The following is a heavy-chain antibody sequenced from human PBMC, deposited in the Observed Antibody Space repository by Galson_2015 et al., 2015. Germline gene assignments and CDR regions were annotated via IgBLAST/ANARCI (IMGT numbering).Heavy chain of an antibody. CDR2: IKSKTDGGTT. Sequence: SLRLSCAASGFTFSSAWMSWVRQAPGKGLEWVGRIKSKTDGGTTDYAAPVKGRFTISRDDSKNTLYLQMNSLKTEDTAVYYCTTAFQLVVVAANSHPFDYWGQGTLVTVPS. D-gene: IGHD2-15*01. V-gene: IGHV3-15*01. J-gene: IGHJ4*02. CDR3: TTAFQLVVVAANSHPFDY. CDR1: GFTFSSAW.